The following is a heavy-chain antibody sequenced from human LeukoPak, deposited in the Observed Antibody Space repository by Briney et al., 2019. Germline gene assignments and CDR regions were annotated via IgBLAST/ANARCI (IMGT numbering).Heavy chain of an antibody. CDR1: GGTFSSYA. CDR2: IIPILGIA. Sequence: ASVKVSCKASGGTFSSYAISWVRQAPGQGLEWMGRIIPILGIANYAQKFQGRVTITADKSTSTAYMELSSLRSDDTAVYYCARQLYSSGWYGFFDYWGQGTLVTVSS. V-gene: IGHV1-69*04. D-gene: IGHD6-19*01. J-gene: IGHJ4*02. CDR3: ARQLYSSGWYGFFDY.